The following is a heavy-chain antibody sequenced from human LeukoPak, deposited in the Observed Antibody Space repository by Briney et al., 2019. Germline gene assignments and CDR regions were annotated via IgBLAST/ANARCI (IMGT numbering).Heavy chain of an antibody. CDR3: ANRGYSYGYYYFDY. CDR1: GFNFGTYG. J-gene: IGHJ4*02. D-gene: IGHD5-18*01. Sequence: GGSLRLSCAASGFNFGTYGMHWVRQAPGKGLEWVAFIRYDGSNKYYADSVKGRFTISRDNSKNTLYLQMNSLRAEDTAVYYCANRGYSYGYYYFDYWGQGTLVTVSS. CDR2: IRYDGSNK. V-gene: IGHV3-30*02.